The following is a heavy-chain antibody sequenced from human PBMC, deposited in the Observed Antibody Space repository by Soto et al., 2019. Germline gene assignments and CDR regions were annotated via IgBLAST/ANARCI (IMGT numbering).Heavy chain of an antibody. Sequence: DVQLLESGGGLVQPGGSLRLSCVASGFSFSANAMTWVRQAPGKGLEWVSSILHIGDSAYYADSVKGRFTTSRDNSKSTLYLQMNSLRADDTAVYYCARRGLSNNGYWGQGTLVTVSS. J-gene: IGHJ4*02. CDR3: ARRGLSNNGY. D-gene: IGHD1-1*01. CDR2: ILHIGDSA. CDR1: GFSFSANA. V-gene: IGHV3-23*01.